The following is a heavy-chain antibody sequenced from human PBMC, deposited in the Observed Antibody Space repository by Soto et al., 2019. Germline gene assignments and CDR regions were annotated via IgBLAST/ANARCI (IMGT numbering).Heavy chain of an antibody. V-gene: IGHV3-21*01. CDR2: MSSSSTYI. D-gene: IGHD6-19*01. Sequence: PGGSLRLSCAASGFTFSSYSMNWVRQAPGKGLEWVSSMSSSSTYIYYADSVRGRFTISRDNAKNSLYLQMNSLRAEDTAVYYCAKGGYTSGWYDGLDHWGQGTLVTVSS. CDR1: GFTFSSYS. CDR3: AKGGYTSGWYDGLDH. J-gene: IGHJ4*02.